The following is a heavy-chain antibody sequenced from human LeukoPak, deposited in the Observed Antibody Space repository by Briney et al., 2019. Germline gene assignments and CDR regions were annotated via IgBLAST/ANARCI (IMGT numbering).Heavy chain of an antibody. V-gene: IGHV3-21*01. CDR3: AELGITMIGGV. J-gene: IGHJ6*04. CDR1: GFTFSSFS. Sequence: GGSLRLSCAASGFTFSSFSLDWVRQTPGKGLEWVSSISSSSIYIYYADSVKGRFTISRDNAKNSLYLQMNSLRAEDTAVYYCAELGITMIGGVWGKGTTVTISS. CDR2: ISSSSIYI. D-gene: IGHD3-10*02.